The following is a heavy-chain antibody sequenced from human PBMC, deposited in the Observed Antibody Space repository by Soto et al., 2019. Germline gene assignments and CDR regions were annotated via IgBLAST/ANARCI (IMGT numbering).Heavy chain of an antibody. Sequence: ASVKVSCKASGYTFTDSAIHWVRQAPGQSLEWLGWIAPGNGDTKYSQNFQGRVTITRDTSATTAYMELSSLRSEDTAVYYCAKGSRMWTPDYWGQGTLVTVSS. CDR3: AKGSRMWTPDY. D-gene: IGHD2-21*01. J-gene: IGHJ4*02. V-gene: IGHV1-3*01. CDR1: GYTFTDSA. CDR2: IAPGNGDT.